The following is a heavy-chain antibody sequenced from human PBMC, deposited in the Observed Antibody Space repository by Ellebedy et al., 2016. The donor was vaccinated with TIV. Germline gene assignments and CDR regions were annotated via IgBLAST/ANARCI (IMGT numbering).Heavy chain of an antibody. CDR3: AKRQAYGDYEYAFDV. CDR2: IYYTGST. V-gene: IGHV4-39*07. Sequence: MPSETLSLTCTVSGGSISNSSYYWGWIRQPPGKGLEWIGSIYYTGSTHYNPSLKSRVTISVDKSKNQFSLKLSSVTAADTAVYYCAKRQAYGDYEYAFDVWGQGTMVTVSS. CDR1: GGSISNSSYY. J-gene: IGHJ3*01. D-gene: IGHD4-17*01.